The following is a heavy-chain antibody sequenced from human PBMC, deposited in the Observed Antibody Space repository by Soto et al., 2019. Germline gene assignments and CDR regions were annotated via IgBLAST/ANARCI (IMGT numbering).Heavy chain of an antibody. CDR3: ASSQEREYYYYGMDV. V-gene: IGHV1-69*13. CDR2: IIPIFGTA. CDR1: GGTFSSYA. Sequence: ASVKVSCKASGGTFSSYAISWVRQAPGQGLEWMGGIIPIFGTANYAQKFQGRVTITADESTSTAYMELSSLRSEDTAVYYCASSQEREYYYYGMDVWGQGTTVTVSS. D-gene: IGHD1-26*01. J-gene: IGHJ6*02.